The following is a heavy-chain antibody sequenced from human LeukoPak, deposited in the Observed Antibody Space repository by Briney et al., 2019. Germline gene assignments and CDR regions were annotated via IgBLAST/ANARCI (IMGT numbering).Heavy chain of an antibody. CDR3: ARDWGYDSSGYYFYYYYYYMDV. CDR1: GFTFSSYA. D-gene: IGHD3-22*01. CDR2: ISYDGSNK. V-gene: IGHV3-30-3*01. J-gene: IGHJ6*03. Sequence: PGRSLRLSCAASGFTFSSYAMHWVRQAPGKGLEWVAVISYDGSNKYYADSVKGRFTISRDNSKNTLYLQMNSLRAEDTAVYYCARDWGYDSSGYYFYYYYYYMDVWGKGTTVTVSS.